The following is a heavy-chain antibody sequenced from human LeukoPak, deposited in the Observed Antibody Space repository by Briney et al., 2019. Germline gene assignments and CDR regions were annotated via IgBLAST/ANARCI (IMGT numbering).Heavy chain of an antibody. D-gene: IGHD2-2*02. CDR2: INHSGST. CDR1: GGSFSGYY. CDR3: ARAGYCSSTSCYRYWFDP. V-gene: IGHV4-34*01. Sequence: SETLSLTCAVYGGSFSGYYWSWIRQPPGKGLEWLGEINHSGSTNYNPSLKSRVTISVDTSKNQFSLKLSSVTAADTAVYYCARAGYCSSTSCYRYWFDPWGQGTLVTVSS. J-gene: IGHJ5*02.